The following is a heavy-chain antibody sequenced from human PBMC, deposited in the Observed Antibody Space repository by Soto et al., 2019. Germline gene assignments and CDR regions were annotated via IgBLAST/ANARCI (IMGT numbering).Heavy chain of an antibody. D-gene: IGHD3-10*01. Sequence: QVQLQESGPGLVKPSETLSLTCTVSGGSISSYYWSWIRQPPGKGLEWIGYIYYSGSTNYNPSLKIRVTISVDTSENQFSLKLSSVTAADTAVYYCARAALLWFGELWDAFDIWGQGTMVTVSS. V-gene: IGHV4-59*01. CDR3: ARAALLWFGELWDAFDI. CDR2: IYYSGST. CDR1: GGSISSYY. J-gene: IGHJ3*02.